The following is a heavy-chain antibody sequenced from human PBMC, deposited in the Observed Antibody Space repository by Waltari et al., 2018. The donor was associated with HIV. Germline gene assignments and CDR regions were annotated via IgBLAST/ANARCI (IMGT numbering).Heavy chain of an antibody. CDR2: ISSSSTYI. D-gene: IGHD3-22*01. Sequence: EVQLVESGGGLVKPGGSLSLSCAASGFTFSTYSMPWVRQAPRKGLEWVSSISSSSTYIYYADSVKGRFTISRDNAKNSLYLQMNSLRAEDTAVYFCARGTYYYDSSGYYDNLPFDYWGQGTLVTVSS. J-gene: IGHJ4*02. CDR3: ARGTYYYDSSGYYDNLPFDY. V-gene: IGHV3-21*01. CDR1: GFTFSTYS.